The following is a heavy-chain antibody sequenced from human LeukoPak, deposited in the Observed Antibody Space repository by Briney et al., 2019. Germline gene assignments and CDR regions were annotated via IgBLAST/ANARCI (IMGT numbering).Heavy chain of an antibody. D-gene: IGHD1-26*01. CDR3: VREREGSNSEH. Sequence: PGGSLRLSCAASGFTVSNNRLSWVRQAPGMGLEWVPTIYSDGNTYYPDSVKGRFTISRDGSKNTLYLQLNSLRTEDTAIYYCVREREGSNSEHWGQGTLVTVSS. CDR1: GFTVSNNR. J-gene: IGHJ1*01. V-gene: IGHV3-53*01. CDR2: IYSDGNT.